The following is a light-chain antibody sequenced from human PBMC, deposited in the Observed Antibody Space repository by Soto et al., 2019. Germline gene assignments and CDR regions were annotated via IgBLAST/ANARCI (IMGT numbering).Light chain of an antibody. CDR2: WAS. J-gene: IGKJ2*01. CDR1: QSVLYSSNNKNY. Sequence: DIVMTQSPDSLAVSLGERATINCKSSQSVLYSSNNKNYLAWYQQKTGQPPKMVIYWASTRESGVPDRFSGSGSGTDFTLTISSRQAEDVAVYYCQQDYSTTPSFGQGTKLEIK. CDR3: QQDYSTTPS. V-gene: IGKV4-1*01.